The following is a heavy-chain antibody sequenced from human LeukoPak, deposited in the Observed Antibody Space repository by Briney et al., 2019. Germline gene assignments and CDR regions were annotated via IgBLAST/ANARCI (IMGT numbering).Heavy chain of an antibody. CDR1: GYTFTDYY. CDR2: FNPNSGGT. Sequence: GASVEVSCKASGYTFTDYYMHWVRQAPGQGLEWMGWFNPNSGGTYQTQKFQGRVTMTVDTSISTAYLELTRLRSDDTALYYCATYMTRWSAAFHVWGQGTMVTASS. D-gene: IGHD2-15*01. CDR3: ATYMTRWSAAFHV. J-gene: IGHJ3*01. V-gene: IGHV1-2*02.